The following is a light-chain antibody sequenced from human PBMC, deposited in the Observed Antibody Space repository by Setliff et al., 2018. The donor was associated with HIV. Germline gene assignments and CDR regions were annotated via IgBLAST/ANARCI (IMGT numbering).Light chain of an antibody. J-gene: IGLJ1*01. CDR2: SDN. CDR3: AAWDDSLNAYV. Sequence: QSVLTQPPSASGTPGQRVTISCSGSSSNIGSNTVNWYLQLPGTAPKLLIHSDNQRPSGVPDRFSASKSGTSASLAISGLQSEDETDYYCAAWDDSLNAYVFGTGTKVTVL. CDR1: SSNIGSNT. V-gene: IGLV1-44*01.